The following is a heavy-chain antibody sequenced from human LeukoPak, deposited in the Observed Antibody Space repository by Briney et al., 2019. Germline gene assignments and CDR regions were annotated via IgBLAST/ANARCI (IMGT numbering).Heavy chain of an antibody. CDR1: GFTFGSFA. J-gene: IGHJ4*02. V-gene: IGHV3-23*01. D-gene: IGHD5-18*01. Sequence: GGSLRLSCAASGFTFGSFAMYWVRQAPGKGLDWIAGIFGSGGSPHYADSVKCRFTISRDNSKNTVYLQINSLRAEDTAVYYCGKTTAGYSSGQKPAWPVDYWGQGTLVTVSS. CDR3: GKTTAGYSSGQKPAWPVDY. CDR2: IFGSGGSP.